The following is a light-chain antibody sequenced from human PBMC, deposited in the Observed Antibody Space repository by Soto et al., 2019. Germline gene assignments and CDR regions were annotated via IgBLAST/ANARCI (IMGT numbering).Light chain of an antibody. CDR1: SSDVGGYNY. V-gene: IGLV2-14*01. CDR2: DVS. CDR3: SSYTSSSTSYV. J-gene: IGLJ1*01. Sequence: QSALTQPASVSGSPGQSITISCTGTSSDVGGYNYVSWYQQHPGKAPKLMIYDVSNRPSGVSIRFSGSKSGNTASLTISGFQAEDEADYYCSSYTSSSTSYVFGTGTKVTVL.